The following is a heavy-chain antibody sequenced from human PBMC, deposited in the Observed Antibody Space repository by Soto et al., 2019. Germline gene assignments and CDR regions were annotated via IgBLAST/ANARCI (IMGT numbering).Heavy chain of an antibody. CDR1: VFTFSSYA. Sequence: PWGALRLACAASVFTFSSYAMSWVRQAPGKGLEWVSAISGIGGSTYYADSVKGRFTISRDNSKNTLYLQMNSLRAEDTAVYYCAKPRAPYCSGGSCYPNYGMDVWGQGTTVTVSS. D-gene: IGHD2-15*01. CDR2: ISGIGGST. CDR3: AKPRAPYCSGGSCYPNYGMDV. V-gene: IGHV3-23*01. J-gene: IGHJ6*02.